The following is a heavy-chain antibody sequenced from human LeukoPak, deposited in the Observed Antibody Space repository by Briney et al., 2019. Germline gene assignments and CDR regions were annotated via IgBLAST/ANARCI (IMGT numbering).Heavy chain of an antibody. Sequence: GGSLRLSCAASGFTFSSYAMSWVRQAPGKGLEWVSAISGGGGSTYYTDSVTGRFTISTDNSKNTLYLQMNSLRAEGTAVYYCAMSSFGRVFDIWGQGTMVTVSS. J-gene: IGHJ3*02. CDR1: GFTFSSYA. V-gene: IGHV3-23*01. D-gene: IGHD6-13*01. CDR2: ISGGGGST. CDR3: AMSSFGRVFDI.